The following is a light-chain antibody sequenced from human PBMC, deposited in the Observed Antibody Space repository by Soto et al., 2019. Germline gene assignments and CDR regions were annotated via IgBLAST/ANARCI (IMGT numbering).Light chain of an antibody. J-gene: IGKJ1*01. CDR2: KTS. V-gene: IGKV1-5*03. CDR3: QQYYSYWL. CDR1: QSISSW. Sequence: DIQMTQYPSTLSASVGDRVIITCRASQSISSWLAGYQQKPGKAPKLLISKTSNLQSGVPSRFSGSGSETQFNLTVSSLQPDNFATYYFQQYYSYWLFGQGPKVQI.